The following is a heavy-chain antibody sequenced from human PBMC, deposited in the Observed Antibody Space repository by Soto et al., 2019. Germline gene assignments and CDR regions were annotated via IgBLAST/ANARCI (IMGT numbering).Heavy chain of an antibody. Sequence: SETLSLTCTVFDGSISSYYGSCIRQTPGKGLEWIGYIYYSGSTNYNPSLKSRVTISVDTSKNQFSLKLSSVTAADTAVYYCARLAQEDYYYYYMDVWGKGTTVTVSS. V-gene: IGHV4-59*08. CDR1: DGSISSYY. D-gene: IGHD5-12*01. CDR3: ARLAQEDYYYYYMDV. CDR2: IYYSGST. J-gene: IGHJ6*03.